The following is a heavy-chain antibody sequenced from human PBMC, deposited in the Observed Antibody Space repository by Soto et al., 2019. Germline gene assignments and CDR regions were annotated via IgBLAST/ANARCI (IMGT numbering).Heavy chain of an antibody. V-gene: IGHV3-30*18. CDR1: GFTFSSYG. D-gene: IGHD2-2*01. CDR2: ISYDGSNK. Sequence: QVQLVESGGGVVQPGRSLRLSCAASGFTFSSYGMHWVRQAPGKGLEWVAVISYDGSNKYYADSVKGRFTISRDNSKNTLYLQMNSLRAEDTAVYYCAKEGDIVVVPAVPPSPGYFDYWGQGTLVTVSS. J-gene: IGHJ4*02. CDR3: AKEGDIVVVPAVPPSPGYFDY.